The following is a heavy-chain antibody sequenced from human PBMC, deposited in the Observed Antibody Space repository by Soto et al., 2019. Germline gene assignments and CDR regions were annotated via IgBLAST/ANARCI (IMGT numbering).Heavy chain of an antibody. J-gene: IGHJ6*02. V-gene: IGHV1-18*04. D-gene: IGHD1-7*01. Sequence: ASVKVSCKACGYTFTSYGISWVRQAPGQGLEWMGWISAYNGNTNYAQKLQGRVTMTTDTSTSTAYMELRSLRSDDTAVYYCARAATGTTFSYYYGMDVWGQGTTVTVSS. CDR3: ARAATGTTFSYYYGMDV. CDR2: ISAYNGNT. CDR1: GYTFTSYG.